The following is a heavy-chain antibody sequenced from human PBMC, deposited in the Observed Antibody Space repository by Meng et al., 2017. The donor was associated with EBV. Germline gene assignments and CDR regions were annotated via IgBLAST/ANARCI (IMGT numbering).Heavy chain of an antibody. CDR2: ISATSVDT. D-gene: IGHD1-26*01. Sequence: FEWGGGLVRAGGSLRLSCAASGFSFSNYAMGWVRQAPGKGLEWVSGISATSVDTYYADSVKGRFAISRDNSKNTVTLHMNILRAEDTAIYYCNSGSHSPLDSWGQGTLVTVSS. J-gene: IGHJ4*02. CDR3: NSGSHSPLDS. CDR1: GFSFSNYA. V-gene: IGHV3-23*01.